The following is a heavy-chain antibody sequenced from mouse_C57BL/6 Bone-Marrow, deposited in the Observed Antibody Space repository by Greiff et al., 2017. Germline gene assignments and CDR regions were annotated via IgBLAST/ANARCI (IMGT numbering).Heavy chain of an antibody. CDR1: GYTFTSYW. V-gene: IGHV1-5*01. CDR2: IYPGNSDT. D-gene: IGHD2-2*01. J-gene: IGHJ1*03. Sequence: EVQLQQSGTVLARPGASVKMSCKTSGYTFTSYWMHWVKQRPGQGLEWIGAIYPGNSDTSYNQKFKGKAKLTAVTSASTAYMELSSLTTEDSAVYYCTRCGYDPYWYFDVWGTGTTVTVSS. CDR3: TRCGYDPYWYFDV.